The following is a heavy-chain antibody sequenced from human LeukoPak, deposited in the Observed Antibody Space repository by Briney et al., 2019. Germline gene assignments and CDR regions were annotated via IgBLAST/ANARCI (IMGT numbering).Heavy chain of an antibody. Sequence: ASVTVTFTSSAYTFTIYDINWVRQPTAQGHERMGCMNLNSGNTGYAQKFQGRVNITMNTSISTAYMELSSLRSEDTAVYYCITLLCFYWGQGTLVTVSS. CDR1: AYTFTIYD. V-gene: IGHV1-8*01. CDR3: ITLLCFY. J-gene: IGHJ4*02. CDR2: MNLNSGNT. D-gene: IGHD2-21*01.